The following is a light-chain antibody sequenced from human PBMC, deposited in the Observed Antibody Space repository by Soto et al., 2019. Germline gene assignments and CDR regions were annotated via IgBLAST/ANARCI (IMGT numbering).Light chain of an antibody. CDR2: ENN. Sequence: QSVLTQPPSVSGAPGQRVTISCTGSSSNIGAGYDVHWYQQLPGTAPKLLIYENNNRPSGVPDRFSGSKSGTSASLDVTGLQAEDEADYYCQSYDSSLTGSVFGGGTKLTVL. V-gene: IGLV1-40*01. J-gene: IGLJ2*01. CDR1: SSNIGAGYD. CDR3: QSYDSSLTGSV.